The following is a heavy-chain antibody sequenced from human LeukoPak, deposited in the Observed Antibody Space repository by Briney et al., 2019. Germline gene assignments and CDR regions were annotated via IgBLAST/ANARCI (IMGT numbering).Heavy chain of an antibody. CDR3: AKVGNYSFDS. CDR2: IYHSGST. D-gene: IGHD1-7*01. Sequence: SETLSLTCTVSGGSISSGTYYWAWIRQPPGRGLEWIGTIYHSGSTYYNPSLKTRVALSVDTSKNQFSLKLSSVTAADTAAYYCAKVGNYSFDSWGQGTLVTVSS. J-gene: IGHJ4*02. CDR1: GGSISSGTYY. V-gene: IGHV4-39*07.